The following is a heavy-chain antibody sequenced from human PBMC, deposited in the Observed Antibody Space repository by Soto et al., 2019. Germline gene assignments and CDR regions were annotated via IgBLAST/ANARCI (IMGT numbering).Heavy chain of an antibody. CDR1: GFTFSAFW. V-gene: IGHV3-7*01. CDR3: ARLRGDYCDN. CDR2: IKEDGSET. Sequence: EVQLVESGGGLVQPGESLRLSCVASGFTFSAFWMTWVRQAPGKGLEWLANIKEDGSETHDLDGRFAISRDNAKNSLYLQLSSLRAEDTAVYYCARLRGDYCDNWGQGTLVTVSS. J-gene: IGHJ4*02.